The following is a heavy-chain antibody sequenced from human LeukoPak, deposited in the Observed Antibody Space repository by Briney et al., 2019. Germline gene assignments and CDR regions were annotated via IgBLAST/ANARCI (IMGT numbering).Heavy chain of an antibody. J-gene: IGHJ4*02. Sequence: GGSLRLSCAASGFTFSTYAMAWVRRAPGKGLEWVSGISASGDTTYYGDSVKGRFIISKDYSKNTLYLQMNGLRAEDTALYYCASRPRSKVVAPWDYWGQGTLVTVSS. CDR1: GFTFSTYA. V-gene: IGHV3-23*01. D-gene: IGHD3-22*01. CDR2: ISASGDTT. CDR3: ASRPRSKVVAPWDY.